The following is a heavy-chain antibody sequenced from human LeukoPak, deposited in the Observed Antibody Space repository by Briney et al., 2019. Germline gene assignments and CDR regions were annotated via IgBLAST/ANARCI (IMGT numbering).Heavy chain of an antibody. CDR3: ARDSIKGAGEDY. CDR2: IIPIFGTA. J-gene: IGHJ4*02. V-gene: IGHV1-69*13. D-gene: IGHD7-27*01. Sequence: SVKVSCKASGYTFTGYYIHWVRQAPGQGLEWMGGIIPIFGTANYAQKFQGRVTITADESTSTAYMELSSLRSEDTAVYYCARDSIKGAGEDYWGQGTLVTVSS. CDR1: GYTFTGYY.